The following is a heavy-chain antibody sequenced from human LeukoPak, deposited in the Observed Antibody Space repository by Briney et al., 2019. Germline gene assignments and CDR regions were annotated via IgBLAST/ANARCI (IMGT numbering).Heavy chain of an antibody. Sequence: GGSLRLSCAASGFTFSRYEMNWVRQAPGKGLEWVSYISSSGSTIYYADSVQGRLNISRDNSKNSLYLQMNSLRADDTAVYYCAREPRYSYGLNGMDVWGQGTTVTVSS. J-gene: IGHJ6*02. D-gene: IGHD5-18*01. V-gene: IGHV3-48*03. CDR1: GFTFSRYE. CDR2: ISSSGSTI. CDR3: AREPRYSYGLNGMDV.